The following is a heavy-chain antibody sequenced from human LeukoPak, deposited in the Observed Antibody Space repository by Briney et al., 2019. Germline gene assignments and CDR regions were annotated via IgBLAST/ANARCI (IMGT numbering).Heavy chain of an antibody. D-gene: IGHD1-1*01. J-gene: IGHJ4*02. CDR2: IYTSGST. CDR3: ARVGNWNDGQHFDY. V-gene: IGHV4-61*02. CDR1: GGSISSGSYY. Sequence: PSQTLSLTCTDSGGSISSGSYYWSWIRQPAGKGLEWIGRIYTSGSTNYNPSLKSRVTISVDTSKNQFSLKLSSVTAADTAVYYCARVGNWNDGQHFDYWGQGTLVTVSS.